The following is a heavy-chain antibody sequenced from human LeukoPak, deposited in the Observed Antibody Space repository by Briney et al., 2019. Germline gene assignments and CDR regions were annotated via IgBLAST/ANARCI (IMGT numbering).Heavy chain of an antibody. D-gene: IGHD5-12*01. CDR1: GYTFTDYY. CDR2: INPNSGGT. J-gene: IGHJ5*02. CDR3: ARDAHNGYEFHDWFDP. Sequence: GASVKVSCKASGYTFTDYYIHWVRQAPRQGLEWMGWINPNSGGTKYAQKFQGRVTMTTDTSISTAYMEMSRLTSDDTAVYYCARDAHNGYEFHDWFDPWGQGALVTVSS. V-gene: IGHV1-2*02.